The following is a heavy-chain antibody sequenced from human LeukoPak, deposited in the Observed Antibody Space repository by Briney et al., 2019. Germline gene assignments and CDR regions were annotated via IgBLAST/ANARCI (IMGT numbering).Heavy chain of an antibody. V-gene: IGHV4-4*07. CDR1: GGSISSYY. CDR3: ARDSWLGSTLAFDI. J-gene: IGHJ3*02. CDR2: MHTRGST. D-gene: IGHD2-2*01. Sequence: PSETLSLTCRVSGGSISSYYWSWIRQPAGKGLEWIGRMHTRGSTNYNPSLKSRVTISVDTSKNQFSLRLRSVTAADTAVYYCARDSWLGSTLAFDIWGQGTMVTVSS.